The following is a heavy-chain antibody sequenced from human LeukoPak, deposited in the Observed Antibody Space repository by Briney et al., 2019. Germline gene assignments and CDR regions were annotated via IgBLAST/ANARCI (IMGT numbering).Heavy chain of an antibody. Sequence: SETLSLTCTVSGGPFSSYYWSWIRQPPGKGLEWIGYIYYTGSANYNPSLKSRVTISVDTSKNQFSLKLSSVTAADTAVYYCARDAGYSSSWDDYWGQGTLDTVSS. J-gene: IGHJ4*02. CDR3: ARDAGYSSSWDDY. D-gene: IGHD6-13*01. V-gene: IGHV4-59*12. CDR2: IYYTGSA. CDR1: GGPFSSYY.